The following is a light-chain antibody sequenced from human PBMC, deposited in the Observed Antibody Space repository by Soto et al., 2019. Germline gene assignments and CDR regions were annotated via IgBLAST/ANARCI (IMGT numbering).Light chain of an antibody. CDR2: WAS. CDR1: QSVFYSPIKKHY. Sequence: DIVMTQSPDSLAVSLGARATINCKSSQSVFYSPIKKHYLAWYQQKAGQPPKLLIYWASTRESGVPDGFSGTGSGTDFTLTISSLQAEDVAVYYCQQYSVTPWTFGQGTRVEIK. CDR3: QQYSVTPWT. V-gene: IGKV4-1*01. J-gene: IGKJ1*01.